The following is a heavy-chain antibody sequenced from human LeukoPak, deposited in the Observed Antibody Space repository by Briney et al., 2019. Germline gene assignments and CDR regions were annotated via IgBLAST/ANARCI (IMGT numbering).Heavy chain of an antibody. CDR2: FDPEDGET. D-gene: IGHD2-15*01. CDR3: ATDGMCCSGGSCYER. CDR1: GYTLTELS. J-gene: IGHJ4*02. V-gene: IGHV1-24*01. Sequence: ASVKVSCKVSGYTLTELSMHWVRQAPGKGLEWMGGFDPEDGETIYAQKFQGRVTMTEDTSTDTAYMELSSLRSEDTAVYYCATDGMCCSGGSCYERWGQGTLVTVSS.